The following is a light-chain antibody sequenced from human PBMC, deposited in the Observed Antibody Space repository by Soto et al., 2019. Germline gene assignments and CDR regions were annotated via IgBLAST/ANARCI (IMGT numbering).Light chain of an antibody. V-gene: IGLV2-18*01. J-gene: IGLJ1*01. CDR3: SLYTSENTYV. CDR2: EAS. Sequence: QSVLAQPPSVSGSPGQSVSISCTGTSTDFVSYNRVSWYQQPPGTAPKLIIYEASNRPSGVPDRFSGSKSGNTASLTISGLQAADEADYYCSLYTSENTYVFGTGNKVTVL. CDR1: STDFVSYNR.